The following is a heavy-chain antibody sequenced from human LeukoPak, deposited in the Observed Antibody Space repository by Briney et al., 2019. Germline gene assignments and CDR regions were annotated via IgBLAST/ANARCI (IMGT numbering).Heavy chain of an antibody. Sequence: SVKVSCKASGGTFSSYAISWVRQAPGQGLEWMGRIIPIFGTANYAQKFQGRVTITTDESTNTAYMELSSLRSEDTAVYYCAIYYYGSGSYVDYWDQGTLVTVSS. V-gene: IGHV1-69*05. J-gene: IGHJ4*02. CDR3: AIYYYGSGSYVDY. CDR2: IIPIFGTA. D-gene: IGHD3-10*01. CDR1: GGTFSSYA.